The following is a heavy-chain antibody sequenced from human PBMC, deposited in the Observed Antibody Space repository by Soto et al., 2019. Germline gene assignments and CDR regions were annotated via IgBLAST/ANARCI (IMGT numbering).Heavy chain of an antibody. V-gene: IGHV1-46*01. CDR3: AIAVRGGLTFVTPSD. CDR1: GYSFTTYL. D-gene: IGHD3-9*01. CDR2: LNPNAGRP. J-gene: IGHJ4*02. Sequence: QVQLVQSAAEVRKPGASVKVSCRTSGYSFTTYLMHWVRQAPGQGLEWMGILNPNAGRPRYSQKFRGRVTMTSDASTSTAYMELTGLRSDDTAGYYCAIAVRGGLTFVTPSDWGQGTLVTVSS.